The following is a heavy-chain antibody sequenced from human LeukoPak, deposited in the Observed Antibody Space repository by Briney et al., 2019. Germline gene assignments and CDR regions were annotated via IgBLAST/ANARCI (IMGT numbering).Heavy chain of an antibody. CDR2: IYSGGST. CDR1: GFTVSSNY. CDR3: ARFDYYDSSGYQTY. V-gene: IGHV3-66*01. D-gene: IGHD3-22*01. Sequence: GGSLRLSCAASGFTVSSNYMSWVRQAPGKGLEWVSVIYSGGSTYYADSVKGRFTISRDNSKNTLYLQMNSLRAEDTAVYYCARFDYYDSSGYQTYWGQGTLVTVSS. J-gene: IGHJ4*02.